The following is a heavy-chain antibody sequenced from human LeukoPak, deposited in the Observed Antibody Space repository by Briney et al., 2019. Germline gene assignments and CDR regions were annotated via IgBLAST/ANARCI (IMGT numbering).Heavy chain of an antibody. D-gene: IGHD3-10*01. Sequence: SETLSLTCTVSGGSISSSSSYWGWIRQPPGKGLEWIVSIYYSGSTYYNPSLKSRVTISVDTSKNQFSLKLSSVTAADTAVYYCARQRHSGGSADWFDPWGQGTLLTVSS. J-gene: IGHJ5*02. CDR2: IYYSGST. CDR1: GGSISSSSSY. CDR3: ARQRHSGGSADWFDP. V-gene: IGHV4-39*01.